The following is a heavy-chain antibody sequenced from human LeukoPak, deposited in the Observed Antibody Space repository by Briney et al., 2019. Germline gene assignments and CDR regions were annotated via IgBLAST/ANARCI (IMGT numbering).Heavy chain of an antibody. CDR3: ARLYGNYQNYFDY. Sequence: PSETLSLTCTVSGYSISNGYYWGWIRQPQGKGLEWIGHMYYRGNTFYSPSLKSRVTISVDTSKNQFSLKLRSVTAADTAVYYCARLYGNYQNYFDYWGQGTLVTVSS. D-gene: IGHD1-7*01. CDR2: MYYRGNT. V-gene: IGHV4-38-2*02. J-gene: IGHJ4*02. CDR1: GYSISNGYY.